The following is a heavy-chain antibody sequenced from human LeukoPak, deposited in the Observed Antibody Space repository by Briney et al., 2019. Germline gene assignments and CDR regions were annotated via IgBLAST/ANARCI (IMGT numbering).Heavy chain of an antibody. Sequence: SETLSLTCTVSGGSISSYYWSWIRQPAGKGLEWIGRIYTSGSTNYNPSLKSRVTMSVDTSKNQFSRKLCSVTAADTAVFNCARTRPMSTIVYWGQGTLVTVSS. J-gene: IGHJ4*02. V-gene: IGHV4-4*07. CDR1: GGSISSYY. CDR2: IYTSGST. CDR3: ARTRPMSTIVY. D-gene: IGHD3-10*02.